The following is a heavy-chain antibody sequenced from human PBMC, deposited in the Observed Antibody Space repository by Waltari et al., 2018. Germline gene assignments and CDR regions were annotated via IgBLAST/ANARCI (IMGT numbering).Heavy chain of an antibody. CDR1: GFTFSSYA. D-gene: IGHD5-12*01. CDR3: AKDSHGYNHEDY. V-gene: IGHV3-23*01. J-gene: IGHJ4*02. CDR2: ISGSGGST. Sequence: EVQLLESGGGLVQPGGSLRLSCAASGFTFSSYAMSWVRQAPGKGLEWVSAISGSGGSTYYADSVKGRFTISRDNSKNTLYLQMDSLRAEDTAVYYCAKDSHGYNHEDYWGQGTLVTVSS.